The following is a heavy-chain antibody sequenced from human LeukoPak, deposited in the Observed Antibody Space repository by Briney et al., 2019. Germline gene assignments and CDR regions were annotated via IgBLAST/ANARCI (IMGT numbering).Heavy chain of an antibody. V-gene: IGHV4-4*09. CDR2: ICTSGST. J-gene: IGHJ5*02. CDR1: GGSISSYY. CDR3: ARQGCSGGSCYFPNWFDP. Sequence: SETLSLTCTVSGGSISSYYWSWIRQPPGKGREWLGYICTSGSTNYNPSLKSLVTISVDTSKNQFSLKLSSVTAADTAVYYCARQGCSGGSCYFPNWFDPWGQGTLVTVSS. D-gene: IGHD2-15*01.